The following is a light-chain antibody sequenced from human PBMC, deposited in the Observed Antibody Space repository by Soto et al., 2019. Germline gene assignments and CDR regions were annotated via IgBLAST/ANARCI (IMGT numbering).Light chain of an antibody. CDR2: GAS. CDR1: QSVSSIF. V-gene: IGKV3-20*01. Sequence: EIVLTQSPGTLSLSPGERATLSCRASQSVSSIFLAWYQQKPGQAPRLLIYGASSRATGIPDRFSGRGSGTDFTLTISRLEPEESAVYYCQQYGSSRTFGQGTKLEIK. CDR3: QQYGSSRT. J-gene: IGKJ2*01.